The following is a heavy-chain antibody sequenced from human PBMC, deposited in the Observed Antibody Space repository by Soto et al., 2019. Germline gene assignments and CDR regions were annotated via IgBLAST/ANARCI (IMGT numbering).Heavy chain of an antibody. D-gene: IGHD4-17*01. CDR1: GGTFSSYA. Sequence: QVQLVQSGAEVKKPGSSVKVSCKASGGTFSSYAISWVRQAPGQGLEWIGGIIPIFGTANYAQKFQVRVTINADESTSTAYMELSSLRSEDTAVYYCGVGPLTTVTTPIDYWGQGTLVTVSS. CDR3: GVGPLTTVTTPIDY. CDR2: IIPIFGTA. J-gene: IGHJ4*02. V-gene: IGHV1-69*01.